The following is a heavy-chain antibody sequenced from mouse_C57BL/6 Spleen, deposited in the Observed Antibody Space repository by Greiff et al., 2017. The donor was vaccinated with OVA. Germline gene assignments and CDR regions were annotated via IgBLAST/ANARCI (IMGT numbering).Heavy chain of an antibody. CDR3: ARWGYDGYYVRAMDY. CDR2: IYPGDGDT. J-gene: IGHJ4*01. D-gene: IGHD2-3*01. CDR1: GYAFSSSW. Sequence: VKLMESGPELVKPGASVKISCKASGYAFSSSWMNWVKQRPGKGLEWIGRIYPGDGDTNYNGKFKGKATLTADKSSSTAYMQLSSLTSEDSAVYFCARWGYDGYYVRAMDYWGQGTSVTVSS. V-gene: IGHV1-82*01.